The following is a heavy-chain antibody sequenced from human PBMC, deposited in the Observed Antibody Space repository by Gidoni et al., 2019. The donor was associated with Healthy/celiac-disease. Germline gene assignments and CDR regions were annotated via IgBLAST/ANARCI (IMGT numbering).Heavy chain of an antibody. Sequence: QVQLVELGGGLVKPGGPLTPPCAAPGFTFSDDYWSWIRQAPGKGLEWVSYISSSGSTIYYANSVKGRFTISRDNAKNSLYLQMNSLRAEDTAVYYCARDLSSGWSNAFDIWGQGTMVTVSS. J-gene: IGHJ3*02. CDR3: ARDLSSGWSNAFDI. V-gene: IGHV3-11*01. D-gene: IGHD6-19*01. CDR2: ISSSGSTI. CDR1: GFTFSDDY.